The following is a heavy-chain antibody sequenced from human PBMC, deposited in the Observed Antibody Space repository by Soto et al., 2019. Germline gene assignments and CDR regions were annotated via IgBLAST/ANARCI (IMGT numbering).Heavy chain of an antibody. CDR1: GFTFSSYA. CDR3: ASDVGTLAAATIDY. CDR2: ISGSGGST. Sequence: PWGSLRLSCAASGFTFSSYAMSWVRQAPGKGLEWVSAISGSGGSTYYADSVKGRFTISRDNSKNTLYLQMNSLRAEDTAVYYCASDVGTLAAATIDYWGQRTLVTVSS. V-gene: IGHV3-23*01. J-gene: IGHJ4*02. D-gene: IGHD6-13*01.